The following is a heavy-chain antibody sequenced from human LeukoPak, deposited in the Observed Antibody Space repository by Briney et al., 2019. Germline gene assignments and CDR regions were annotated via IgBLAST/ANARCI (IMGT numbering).Heavy chain of an antibody. CDR1: GFTFSSYA. CDR3: ARQSGGSYSFDY. D-gene: IGHD2-15*01. CDR2: ISYDGSNK. V-gene: IGHV3-30-3*01. Sequence: GGSLRLSCAASGFTFSSYAMHWVRQAPGKGLEGVAVISYDGSNKYYADSVKGRFTISRDNSKNTLYLQMNSLRAEDTAVYYCARQSGGSYSFDYWGQGTLVTVSS. J-gene: IGHJ4*02.